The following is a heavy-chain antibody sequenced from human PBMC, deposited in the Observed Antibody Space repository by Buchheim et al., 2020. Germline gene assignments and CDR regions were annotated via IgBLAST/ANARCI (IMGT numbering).Heavy chain of an antibody. Sequence: EVQLVESGGGLVKPGGSLRLSCAASGFTFSSYSMNWVRQAPGKGLEWVSSISSSSSYIYYADSVKGRFTISRDNAKNSLYLQMNSLRAEDTAVYYCASISGCSSTSCYILKGGYWGQGTL. J-gene: IGHJ4*02. CDR2: ISSSSSYI. V-gene: IGHV3-21*01. CDR1: GFTFSSYS. CDR3: ASISGCSSTSCYILKGGY. D-gene: IGHD2-2*02.